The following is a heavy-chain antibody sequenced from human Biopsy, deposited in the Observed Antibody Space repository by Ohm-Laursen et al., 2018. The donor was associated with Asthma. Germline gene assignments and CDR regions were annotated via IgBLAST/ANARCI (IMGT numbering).Heavy chain of an antibody. CDR1: GYTFRSYG. CDR2: ISPFTGDT. Sequence: GFSVKVSCKTSGYTFRSYGVSWVRQAPGQGPEWMGWISPFTGDTHFGQKFQGRVTMTTDTSTDTAYMELRSLRSDDTAVYYCARHPYNFGGFDYWGQGSLVLASS. V-gene: IGHV1-18*04. D-gene: IGHD5-24*01. J-gene: IGHJ4*02. CDR3: ARHPYNFGGFDY.